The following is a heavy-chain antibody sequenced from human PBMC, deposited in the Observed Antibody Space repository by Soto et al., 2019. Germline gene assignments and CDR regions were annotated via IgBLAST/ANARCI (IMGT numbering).Heavy chain of an antibody. J-gene: IGHJ4*02. D-gene: IGHD3-10*01. V-gene: IGHV3-21*01. CDR2: ITSSSSYI. CDR3: ARGGSYYGSGSLI. Sequence: EVQLVESGGGLVKPGGSLRLSCAASGFTFSSYSMNWVRQAPGKGLEWFSSITSSSSYIYYADSVKGRFTISRDNAKNSLYLQMNSLRAEDTAVYYCARGGSYYGSGSLIWGQGTLVTVSS. CDR1: GFTFSSYS.